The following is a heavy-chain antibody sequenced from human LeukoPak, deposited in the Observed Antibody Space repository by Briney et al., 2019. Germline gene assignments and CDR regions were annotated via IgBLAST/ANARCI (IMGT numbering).Heavy chain of an antibody. Sequence: PGGSLRLSCAASGFTFSSYSMNWVRQAPGKGLEWVSSISSSSSYIYYADSVKGRFTTSRDNAKNSLYLQMNSLRAEDTAVYYCARDDYGDYPFDYWGQGTLVTVSS. D-gene: IGHD4-17*01. CDR2: ISSSSSYI. CDR1: GFTFSSYS. J-gene: IGHJ4*02. CDR3: ARDDYGDYPFDY. V-gene: IGHV3-21*01.